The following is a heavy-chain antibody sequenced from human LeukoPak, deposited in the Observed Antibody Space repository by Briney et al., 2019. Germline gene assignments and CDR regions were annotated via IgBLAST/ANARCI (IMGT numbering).Heavy chain of an antibody. D-gene: IGHD1-14*01. J-gene: IGHJ3*02. CDR2: IYYSGST. V-gene: IGHV4-59*01. CDR3: ARDGYPRRAFDI. CDR1: GDSISSYY. Sequence: SETLSLTCTVSGDSISSYYWSWIRQPPGKGLEWIGYIYYSGSTNYNPSLKSRVTISVDTSKNQFSLKLSSVTAADTAVYYCARDGYPRRAFDIWGQGTMLTVSS.